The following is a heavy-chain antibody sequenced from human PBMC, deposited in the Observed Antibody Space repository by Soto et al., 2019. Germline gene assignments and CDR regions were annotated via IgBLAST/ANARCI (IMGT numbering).Heavy chain of an antibody. CDR2: IIPIFGTA. CDR1: GGTFSSYA. Sequence: SVKVSCKASGGTFSSYAISWVRQAPGQGLEWMGGIIPIFGTANYALKFQGRVTITADESTSTAYMELSSLRSEDTAVYYCARASSYSSSWHYYYGMDVWGQGTTVTVSS. V-gene: IGHV1-69*13. D-gene: IGHD6-6*01. J-gene: IGHJ6*02. CDR3: ARASSYSSSWHYYYGMDV.